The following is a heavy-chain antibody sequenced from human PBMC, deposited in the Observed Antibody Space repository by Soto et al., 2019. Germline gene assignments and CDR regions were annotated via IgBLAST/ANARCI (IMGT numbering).Heavy chain of an antibody. CDR1: GFTFSSYA. CDR2: INSSGGDT. Sequence: GGSLRLSCAASGFTFSSYAMSWLRQAPGKGLEWVSFINSSGGDTKYADSVKGRFTISRDNSKNTLYLQMNSLRAEDTAVYYCAKDRGSSGATVRFDPWGQGTLVTVSS. CDR3: AKDRGSSGATVRFDP. V-gene: IGHV3-23*01. J-gene: IGHJ5*02. D-gene: IGHD3-22*01.